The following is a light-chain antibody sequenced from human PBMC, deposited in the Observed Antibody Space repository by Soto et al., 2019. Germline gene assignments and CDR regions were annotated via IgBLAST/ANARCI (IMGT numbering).Light chain of an antibody. CDR3: AAWDDSLSGQV. J-gene: IGLJ1*01. CDR1: SSNIGSNY. V-gene: IGLV1-47*01. Sequence: QSALAQPPSASGTPGQRVTISCSGSSSNIGSNYVYWYQQLPGTAPKLLVYRNKQRPSGVPDRFSGSKSGTSASLAISGLRSEDEADYYCAAWDDSLSGQVFGTGTKVTVL. CDR2: RNK.